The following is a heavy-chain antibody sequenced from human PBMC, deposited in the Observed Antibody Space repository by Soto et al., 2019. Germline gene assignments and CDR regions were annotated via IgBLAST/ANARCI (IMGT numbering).Heavy chain of an antibody. CDR3: ARLVRSLHFDY. CDR1: GGSVNSDSHY. D-gene: IGHD2-8*02. V-gene: IGHV4-61*01. Sequence: PSATPSVTWTVSGGSVNSDSHYWSWIRQPPGKGLEWIGHMFYSGSTNYNPSLKSRVTISGDTSKNQFSLKLSPVTAADTAVYYCARLVRSLHFDYWGQGTPVTVSS. CDR2: MFYSGST. J-gene: IGHJ4*02.